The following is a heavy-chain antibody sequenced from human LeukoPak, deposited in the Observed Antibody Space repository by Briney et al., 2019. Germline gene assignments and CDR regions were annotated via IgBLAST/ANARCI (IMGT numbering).Heavy chain of an antibody. D-gene: IGHD1-26*01. V-gene: IGHV4-59*08. CDR3: ARQADNSGSSLDYEY. Sequence: PSETLSLTCTVSGGSISGYYWSWIRQPPGKGLEWIGYIYYRGTTNYNLSLKSRVAISVDTSKNQFSLKLSSVTAADTAVYYCARQADNSGSSLDYEYWGQGTLVTVSS. CDR1: GGSISGYY. CDR2: IYYRGTT. J-gene: IGHJ4*02.